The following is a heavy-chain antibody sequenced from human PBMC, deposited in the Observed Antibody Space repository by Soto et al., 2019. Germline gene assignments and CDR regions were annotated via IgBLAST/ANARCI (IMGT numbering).Heavy chain of an antibody. CDR2: MYHSGST. V-gene: IGHV4-30-2*01. D-gene: IGHD3-10*01. Sequence: SETVSLTCAVSGGSISRGGYSWSWIRQPPGKGLEWIGYMYHSGSTYYNPSLKSRVTISIDRSKNQFSLKLSSVTAADTAVYYCARGNSFGSGIGYSDHWGKGAQVT. CDR1: GGSISRGGYS. CDR3: ARGNSFGSGIGYSDH. J-gene: IGHJ4*02.